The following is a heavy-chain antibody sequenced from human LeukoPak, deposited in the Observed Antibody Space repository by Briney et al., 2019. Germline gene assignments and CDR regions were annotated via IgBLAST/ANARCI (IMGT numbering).Heavy chain of an antibody. J-gene: IGHJ4*02. CDR1: GFTFSSYS. V-gene: IGHV3-66*01. CDR2: IYSGGNT. D-gene: IGHD1-26*01. CDR3: ARVIVGTTTRLDYFDY. Sequence: PGGSLRLSCAASGFTFSSYSMNWVRQAPGKGLEWVSIIYSGGNTYYADSVKGRFTVSRDNSKNTLYLQMNSLRAEDTAVYYCARVIVGTTTRLDYFDYWGQGTLVTVSS.